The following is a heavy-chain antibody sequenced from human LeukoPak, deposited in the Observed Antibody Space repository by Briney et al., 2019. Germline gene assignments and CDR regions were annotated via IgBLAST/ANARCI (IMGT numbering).Heavy chain of an antibody. Sequence: ASVKVSCKASGYTFSTYGLMWVRQAPGQGLEWMGWINTNNGNTNYVQKFQGRVTMTTDTSTSTGYMELRSLRSDDTAVYYCARKRCTGDCYLFDPWGQGTLVTVSS. CDR1: GYTFSTYG. D-gene: IGHD2-21*02. J-gene: IGHJ5*02. V-gene: IGHV1-18*01. CDR3: ARKRCTGDCYLFDP. CDR2: INTNNGNT.